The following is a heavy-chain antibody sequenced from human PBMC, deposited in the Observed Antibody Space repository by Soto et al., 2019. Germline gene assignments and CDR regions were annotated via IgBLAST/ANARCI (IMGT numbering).Heavy chain of an antibody. CDR3: ARDRSRHYY. J-gene: IGHJ4*02. V-gene: IGHV3-21*01. Sequence: PGGSLRLSCAASGFTFSISSMNWVRQAPGKGLEWVSSISGTSDYISYADSVKGRFTISRDNAKNSLYLQMNSLRAEDTALYYCARDRSRHYYWGQGTLVTVSS. CDR1: GFTFSISS. CDR2: ISGTSDYI.